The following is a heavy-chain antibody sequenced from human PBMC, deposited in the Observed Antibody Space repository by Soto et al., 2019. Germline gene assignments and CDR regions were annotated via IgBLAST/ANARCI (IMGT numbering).Heavy chain of an antibody. CDR1: GFTFSSYA. J-gene: IGHJ4*02. Sequence: GGSLRLSCAASGFTFSSYAMSWVRQAPGKGLEWVSAISGSGGSTYYADSVKGRFTISRDNSKNTLYLQMNSLRAEDTAVYYCAKDETTVTTEYYFDYWGQGTLVTAPQ. CDR2: ISGSGGST. V-gene: IGHV3-23*01. D-gene: IGHD4-17*01. CDR3: AKDETTVTTEYYFDY.